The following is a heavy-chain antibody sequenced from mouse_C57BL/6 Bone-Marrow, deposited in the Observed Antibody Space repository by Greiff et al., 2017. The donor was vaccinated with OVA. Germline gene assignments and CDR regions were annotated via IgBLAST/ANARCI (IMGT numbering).Heavy chain of an antibody. CDR3: ANYYGSSRRAY. V-gene: IGHV1-19*01. CDR1: GYTFTDYY. CDR2: INPYNGGT. Sequence: EVKLVESGPVLVKPGASVKMSCKASGYTFTDYYMNWVKQSHGKSLEWIGVINPYNGGTSYNQKFKGKATLTVDKSSSTAYMELNSLTSEDSAVYYCANYYGSSRRAYWGQGTLVTVSA. D-gene: IGHD1-1*01. J-gene: IGHJ3*01.